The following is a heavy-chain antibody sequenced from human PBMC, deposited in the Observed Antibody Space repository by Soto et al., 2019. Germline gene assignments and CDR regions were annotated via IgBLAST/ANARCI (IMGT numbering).Heavy chain of an antibody. Sequence: WASVKVSCKASGGTFSSYAISWVRQAPGQGLEWMGGIIPIFGTANYAQKFQGRVTITADESTSTAYMELSSLRSEDTAVYYCARRAGYCSSTSCFTPYNWFDLWGQGTLVTVSS. V-gene: IGHV1-69*13. CDR3: ARRAGYCSSTSCFTPYNWFDL. J-gene: IGHJ5*02. CDR2: IIPIFGTA. CDR1: GGTFSSYA. D-gene: IGHD2-2*01.